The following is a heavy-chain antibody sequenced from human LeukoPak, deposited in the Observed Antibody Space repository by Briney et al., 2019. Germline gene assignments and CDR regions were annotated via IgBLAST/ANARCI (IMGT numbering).Heavy chain of an antibody. CDR2: FDLEDGET. CDR3: ATTSLGDCSSNSCGWFDP. J-gene: IGHJ5*02. V-gene: IGHV1-24*01. Sequence: ASVKLSCKVSGYTLTELSMQWVRQAPGKGLEWMGGFDLEDGETIYAQKFKGRVTMSEDTATDTAYMELSSLRSEDTAVYYCATTSLGDCSSNSCGWFDPWGQGTMVTVSS. CDR1: GYTLTELS. D-gene: IGHD2-2*01.